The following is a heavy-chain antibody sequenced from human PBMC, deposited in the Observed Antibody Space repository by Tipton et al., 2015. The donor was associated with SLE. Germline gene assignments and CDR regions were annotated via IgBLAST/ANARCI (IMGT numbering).Heavy chain of an antibody. CDR3: ARAGPVGRYFDWVDY. CDR1: GGSFNGYS. D-gene: IGHD3-9*01. V-gene: IGHV4-34*01. Sequence: GLVKPSETLSLTCAVYGGSFNGYSWSWIRQPPGKGLEWIGEISHSGSTNYNPSLKSRVTISLDTSKNQFSLKLSSVTAADTAVYYCARAGPVGRYFDWVDYWGQGTLVTVSS. CDR2: ISHSGST. J-gene: IGHJ4*02.